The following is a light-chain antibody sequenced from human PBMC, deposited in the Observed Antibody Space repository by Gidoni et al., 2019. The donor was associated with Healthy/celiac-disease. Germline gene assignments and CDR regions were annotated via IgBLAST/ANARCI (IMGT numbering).Light chain of an antibody. CDR2: EVS. Sequence: SALPPPSSVSSSPAQSITIYCTGTSSDVGGYDYVSWYQHDPDKAPKLMIYEVSNQPSGVSNRFSGSKSGNTASLTISGLQAEDEADYYCSSYTSSSTLAFGGGTKLTVL. CDR1: SSDVGGYDY. CDR3: SSYTSSSTLA. J-gene: IGLJ3*02. V-gene: IGLV2-14*01.